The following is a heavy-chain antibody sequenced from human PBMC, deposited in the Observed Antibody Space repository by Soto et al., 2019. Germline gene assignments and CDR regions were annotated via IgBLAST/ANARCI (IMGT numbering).Heavy chain of an antibody. D-gene: IGHD3-16*01. CDR3: ARVTFNPNWFDP. CDR2: VYYRGSI. J-gene: IGHJ5*02. CDR1: GDSISSPDYY. V-gene: IGHV4-30-4*02. Sequence: SETLSLTCTVSGDSISSPDYYWSWFRQAPGKGLELIGYVYYRGSIYYTPSFESRVSISIDTSKNQFSLRLTSVTAADSAVYFCARVTFNPNWFDPWGQGILVTAS.